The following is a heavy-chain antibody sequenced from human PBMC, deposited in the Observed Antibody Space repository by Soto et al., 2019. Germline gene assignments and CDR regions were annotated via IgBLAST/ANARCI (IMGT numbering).Heavy chain of an antibody. J-gene: IGHJ5*02. CDR2: IYYSGST. Sequence: SETLSLTCTVSGDSITSNSYFWAWIRQPPGKGLEWIGSIYYSGSTYHNPSLKSRVTISVDRSNNQFSLKLTSVTAADTAVYYCAREGRYCSSTSCYGWWFDPWGQGTLVTVSS. CDR1: GDSITSNSYF. D-gene: IGHD2-2*01. V-gene: IGHV4-39*02. CDR3: AREGRYCSSTSCYGWWFDP.